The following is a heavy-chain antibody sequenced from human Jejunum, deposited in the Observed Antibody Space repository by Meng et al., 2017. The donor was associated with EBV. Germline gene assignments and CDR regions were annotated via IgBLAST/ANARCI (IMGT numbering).Heavy chain of an antibody. Sequence: HIQARGQAMFKPPATLSLPCTGYRGSISSSSDYLGGIRPPPGKGLDWIGTYYNSGSTYSPPSLKRRVPISVDTSKNQFSLKLISVTAADTAAYYCARQGPSGRTFDYWGQGTRVTVSS. CDR3: ARQGPSGRTFDY. CDR1: RGSISSSSDY. CDR2: YYNSGST. J-gene: IGHJ4*02. V-gene: IGHV4-39*01. D-gene: IGHD1-26*01.